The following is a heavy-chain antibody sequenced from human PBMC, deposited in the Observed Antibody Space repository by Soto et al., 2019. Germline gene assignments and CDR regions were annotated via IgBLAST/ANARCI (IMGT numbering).Heavy chain of an antibody. Sequence: PSETLSLTCTVSGGSISSSSYYWGWIRQPPGKGLEWIGSIYYSGSTYYNPSLKSRVTISVDTSKNQFSPKLSSVTAADTAVYYCARLAAQDFFVLVQAANPPPNWFAPWGQGTLVTVSS. CDR2: IYYSGST. CDR1: GGSISSSSYY. V-gene: IGHV4-39*01. J-gene: IGHJ5*02. CDR3: ARLAAQDFFVLVQAANPPPNWFAP. D-gene: IGHD2-2*01.